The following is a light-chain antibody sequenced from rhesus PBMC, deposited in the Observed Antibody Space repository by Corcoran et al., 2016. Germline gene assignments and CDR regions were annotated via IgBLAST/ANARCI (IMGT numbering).Light chain of an antibody. CDR3: QHYSNWPWT. CDR1: QSVSSY. Sequence: EIVMTQSPATLSLSPGERATLSCRASQSVSSYGAWYQQKPERAPRLLIYGASSRATGIPDRFSGRGSGTDFTITISSLEPEDFAIYYCQHYSNWPWTFGQGTKVEIK. CDR2: GAS. V-gene: IGKV3S9*01. J-gene: IGKJ1*01.